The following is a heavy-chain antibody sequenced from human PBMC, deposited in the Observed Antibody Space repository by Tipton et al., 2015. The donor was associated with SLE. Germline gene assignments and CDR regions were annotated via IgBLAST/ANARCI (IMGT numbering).Heavy chain of an antibody. CDR1: GYTFTSYA. V-gene: IGHV1-3*01. D-gene: IGHD3-10*01. CDR3: ARHPPYGSGSSYFDY. J-gene: IGHJ4*02. Sequence: QLVQSGAEVKKPGASVKVSCKASGYTFTSYAMHWVRQAPGQRLEWMGWINAGNGNTKYSQKFQGRVTITRDTSASTAYMEPSSLRSEDTAVYYCARHPPYGSGSSYFDYWGQGTLVTVSS. CDR2: INAGNGNT.